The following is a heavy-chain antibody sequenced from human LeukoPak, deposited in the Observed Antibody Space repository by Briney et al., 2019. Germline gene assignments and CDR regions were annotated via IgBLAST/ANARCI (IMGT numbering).Heavy chain of an antibody. Sequence: GDSLRLSCAASGFTFSSYSMNWVRQAPGKGLEWVSSISSSSSYIYYADSVKGRLTISRDNAKNSLYLQMNSLRAEDTAVYYCARDTVFTYYFDYWGQGTLVTVSS. CDR3: ARDTVFTYYFDY. V-gene: IGHV3-21*01. J-gene: IGHJ4*02. D-gene: IGHD3-16*01. CDR1: GFTFSSYS. CDR2: ISSSSSYI.